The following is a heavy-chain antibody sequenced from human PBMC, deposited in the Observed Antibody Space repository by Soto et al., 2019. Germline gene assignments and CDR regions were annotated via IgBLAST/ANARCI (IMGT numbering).Heavy chain of an antibody. V-gene: IGHV4-34*01. Sequence: TSETLSLTCAAHGGSFVGFQCSFVRHPPLKWLEWIVEINHNGDTNYNPSLKSRVTISIDTSKNEFSLKLTSVTAGDTALYYCAREWGYCDGTRCFPLFYYWGQGVLVTVSS. CDR1: GGSFVGFQ. J-gene: IGHJ4*02. D-gene: IGHD2-2*01. CDR3: AREWGYCDGTRCFPLFYY. CDR2: INHNGDT.